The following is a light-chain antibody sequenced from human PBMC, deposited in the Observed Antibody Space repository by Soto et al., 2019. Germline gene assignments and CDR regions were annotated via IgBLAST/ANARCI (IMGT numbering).Light chain of an antibody. J-gene: IGKJ4*01. CDR2: DAS. CDR3: QQRCNWPPT. Sequence: EIVLTQSQATLSLSPGERATLSCRASQSISSYLAWYQQKPGQAPRLLIYDASNRATGIPARFSGGGTGTDFTPTISSLEPEHFAVYYCQQRCNWPPTFGGGTKVEIK. CDR1: QSISSY. V-gene: IGKV3-11*01.